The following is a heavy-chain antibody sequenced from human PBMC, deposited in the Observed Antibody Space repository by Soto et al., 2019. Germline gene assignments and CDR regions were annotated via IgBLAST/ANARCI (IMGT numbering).Heavy chain of an antibody. CDR1: GGSISSGDYY. J-gene: IGHJ4*02. D-gene: IGHD3-3*01. Sequence: SETLSLTCTVSGGSISSGDYYWSWIRQPPGKGLEWIGYIYYSGSTYYNPSLKSRVTISVDTSKNQFSLKLSSVTAADTAVYYCARAEYDFWSGYYPLCYFAYWGQGTLVTVSS. V-gene: IGHV4-30-4*01. CDR2: IYYSGST. CDR3: ARAEYDFWSGYYPLCYFAY.